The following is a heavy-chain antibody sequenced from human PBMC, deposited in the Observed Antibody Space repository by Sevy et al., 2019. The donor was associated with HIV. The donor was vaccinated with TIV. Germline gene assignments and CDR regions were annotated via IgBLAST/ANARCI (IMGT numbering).Heavy chain of an antibody. Sequence: GGSLRLSCAASGFTFSSYAMHWVRQAPGKGLEWVAVISYDGSNKYYADSVKGRFTISRDNSKNTLYLQMNSLRAGDTAVYYCARDIFGFDYWGQGTLVTVSS. CDR2: ISYDGSNK. V-gene: IGHV3-30-3*01. CDR1: GFTFSSYA. CDR3: ARDIFGFDY. J-gene: IGHJ4*02. D-gene: IGHD3-3*01.